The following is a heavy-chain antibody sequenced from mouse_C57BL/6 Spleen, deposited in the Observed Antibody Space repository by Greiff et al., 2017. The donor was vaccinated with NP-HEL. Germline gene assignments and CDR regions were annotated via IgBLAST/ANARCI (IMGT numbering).Heavy chain of an antibody. V-gene: IGHV2-6-1*01. J-gene: IGHJ4*01. CDR2: IWSDGST. CDR3: ARHDGYYYYAMDY. CDR1: GFSLTSYG. Sequence: AHLVESGPGLVAPSQSLSITCTVPGFSLTSYGVHWVRQPPGKGLEWLVVIWSDGSTTYNSALKSRLSISKDNSKSQVFLKMNSLQTDDTAMYYCARHDGYYYYAMDYWGQGTSVTVSS. D-gene: IGHD2-3*01.